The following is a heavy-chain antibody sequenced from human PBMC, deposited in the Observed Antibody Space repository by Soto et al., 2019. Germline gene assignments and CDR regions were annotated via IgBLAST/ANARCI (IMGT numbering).Heavy chain of an antibody. CDR2: MNPNSGNT. Sequence: ASVKVSCKASGYTFTSYDINWVRQATGQGLEWMGWMNPNSGNTGYAQKFQGRVTMTRNTSISTAYMELSSLGSEDTAVYYCARSICCGGSCHFDLFSYFMDVRGKGTTGNLSS. CDR1: GYTFTSYD. D-gene: IGHD2-15*01. J-gene: IGHJ6*03. V-gene: IGHV1-8*01. CDR3: ARSICCGGSCHFDLFSYFMDV.